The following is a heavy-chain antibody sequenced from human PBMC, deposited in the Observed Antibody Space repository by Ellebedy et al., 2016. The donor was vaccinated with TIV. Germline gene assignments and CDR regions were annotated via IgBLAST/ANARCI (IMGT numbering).Heavy chain of an antibody. CDR2: IYSGGST. V-gene: IGHV3-53*05. D-gene: IGHD6-19*01. J-gene: IGHJ4*02. CDR1: GFTVSSNY. CDR3: ATRDTGPQWLVGEMNPHEKTN. Sequence: GESLKISXAASGFTVSSNYMSWVRQAPGKGLEWVSVIYSGGSTYYADSVKGRFTISRDNSKNTLYLQMNSLRAEDTAVYYCATRDTGPQWLVGEMNPHEKTNWGQGTLVTVSS.